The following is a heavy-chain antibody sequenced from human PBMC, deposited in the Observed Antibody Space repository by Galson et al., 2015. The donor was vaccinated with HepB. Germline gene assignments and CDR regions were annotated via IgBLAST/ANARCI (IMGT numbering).Heavy chain of an antibody. D-gene: IGHD1-20*01. V-gene: IGHV1-69*06. CDR1: GGTFSSYT. Sequence: SVKVSCKASGGTFSSYTISWVRQAPGQGLEWMGGIIPIFGTANYAQKFQGRVTITADKSTSTAYMELSSLRSEDTAVYYCARVTGTTSWYWFDPWGQGTLVTVSS. CDR2: IIPIFGTA. CDR3: ARVTGTTSWYWFDP. J-gene: IGHJ5*02.